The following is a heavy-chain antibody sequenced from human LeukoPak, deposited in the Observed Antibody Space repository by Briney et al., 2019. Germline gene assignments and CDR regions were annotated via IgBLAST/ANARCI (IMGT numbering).Heavy chain of an antibody. D-gene: IGHD2-15*01. J-gene: IGHJ6*02. CDR1: GFNFRSYG. CDR2: ITSSSSTA. CDR3: AREGRGTYCSGGSCYSVYYYYGMDV. V-gene: IGHV3-48*01. Sequence: QAGGSLRLSCVASGFNFRSYGMHWVRQAPGKGLEWVSKITSSSSTAFYADSVKGRFTISRDNAKNSLYLQMNSLRAEDTAVYYCAREGRGTYCSGGSCYSVYYYYGMDVWGQGTTVTVSS.